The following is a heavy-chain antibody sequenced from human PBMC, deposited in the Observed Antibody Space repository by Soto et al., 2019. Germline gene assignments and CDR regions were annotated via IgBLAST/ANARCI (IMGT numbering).Heavy chain of an antibody. Sequence: GGSLRLSCAASGITFSNYAMHWVRQAPGKGLEWVAGISYDGGNRHYPDSVKGRFTISRDTSKNTLYLQMNSLRPEDTALYYCARDTFSSGGGSGSNGMDVWGQGTTVTVSS. D-gene: IGHD3-10*01. J-gene: IGHJ6*02. CDR1: GITFSNYA. CDR3: ARDTFSSGGGSGSNGMDV. CDR2: ISYDGGNR. V-gene: IGHV3-30-3*01.